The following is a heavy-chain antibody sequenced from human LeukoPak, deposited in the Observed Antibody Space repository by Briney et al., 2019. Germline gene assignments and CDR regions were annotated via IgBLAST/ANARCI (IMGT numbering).Heavy chain of an antibody. CDR3: ALVGRACSGGSCYCTYLNY. V-gene: IGHV5-51*01. CDR1: GYSFPSYC. D-gene: IGHD2-15*01. CDR2: IYPGDSDT. Sequence: GESLKISCKGSGYSFPSYCIAWVRQMPGKGLEWMGIIYPGDSDTRYSPSFQGQVTISADKSISTAYLQWSSLKASDSAKYYCALVGRACSGGSCYCTYLNYWGQGTLVTVSS. J-gene: IGHJ4*02.